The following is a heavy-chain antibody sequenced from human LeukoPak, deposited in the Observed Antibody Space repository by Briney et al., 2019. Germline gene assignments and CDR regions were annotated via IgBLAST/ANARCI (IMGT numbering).Heavy chain of an antibody. CDR2: IYYTGSS. V-gene: IGHV4-59*01. CDR1: GGSMSTYY. J-gene: IGHJ4*02. CDR3: AGMRITTPTVRTLDY. Sequence: SETLSLTCTVSGGSMSTYYWTWIRQPPGKGLEWIGFIYYTGSSNYNPSLKSRVTISVDTSKNQFSLKLSSVTAADTAVYYCAGMRITTPTVRTLDYWGQGTLVTVSS. D-gene: IGHD1-14*01.